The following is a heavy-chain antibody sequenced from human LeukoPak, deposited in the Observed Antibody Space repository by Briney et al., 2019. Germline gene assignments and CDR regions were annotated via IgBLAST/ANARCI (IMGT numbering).Heavy chain of an antibody. CDR2: IYYTGNT. CDR3: ARVLAAAGNDWFDP. D-gene: IGHD6-13*01. CDR1: GGSISSGGYS. V-gene: IGHV4-30-4*07. Sequence: SETLSLTCAVSGGSISSGGYSWSWIRQPPGKGMEWIAYIYYTGNTYFNPSLKSRVTISVDTSKNQFSLKLSSVTAADTAVYYCARVLAAAGNDWFDPWGQGTLVTVSS. J-gene: IGHJ5*02.